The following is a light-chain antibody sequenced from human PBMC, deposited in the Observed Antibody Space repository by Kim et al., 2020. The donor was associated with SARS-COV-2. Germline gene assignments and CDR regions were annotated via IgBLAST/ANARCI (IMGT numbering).Light chain of an antibody. CDR3: SSYTTSSTYVM. CDR1: ISDY. Sequence: SGSPGQSITISCPGTISDYVAWYQQHPGKAPKLMIYDVSKRPSGVSSRFSASKSGNTASLTISGLQAEDEAEYHCSSYTTSSTYVMFGGGTQLTVL. CDR2: DVS. V-gene: IGLV2-14*03. J-gene: IGLJ3*02.